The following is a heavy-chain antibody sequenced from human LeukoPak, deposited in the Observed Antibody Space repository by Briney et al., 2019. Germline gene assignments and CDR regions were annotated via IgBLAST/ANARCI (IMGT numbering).Heavy chain of an antibody. V-gene: IGHV3-23*01. D-gene: IGHD3-3*01. J-gene: IGHJ4*02. CDR3: AKDRGLRFLEWLETEYYFDY. CDR1: GFTFRSYA. CDR2: ISGSGGSS. Sequence: PGGSLRLSCAASGFTFRSYAMSCVPQAPGKGLGWVSAISGSGGSSCYSDSVKGRFTISRDNSKNTLYLQMNSLRAEDTAVYYGAKDRGLRFLEWLETEYYFDYWGQGTLVTVSS.